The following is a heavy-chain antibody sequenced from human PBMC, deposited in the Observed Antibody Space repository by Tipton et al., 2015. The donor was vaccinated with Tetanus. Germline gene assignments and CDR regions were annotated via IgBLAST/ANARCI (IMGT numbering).Heavy chain of an antibody. CDR1: RYTFTAYY. CDR3: ARDRAVPVQAYGTDV. Sequence: QLVQSGPEVKKPGASVKVSCKASRYTFTAYYMQWVRQAPGQGLEWVGWISPFTGDTEYAQNLQDRLILTTDTSTATAYVEVRSLTSDDTAVYYCARDRAVPVQAYGTDVWGQGTSVTVSS. CDR2: ISPFTGDT. J-gene: IGHJ6*02. V-gene: IGHV1-18*04. D-gene: IGHD6-19*01.